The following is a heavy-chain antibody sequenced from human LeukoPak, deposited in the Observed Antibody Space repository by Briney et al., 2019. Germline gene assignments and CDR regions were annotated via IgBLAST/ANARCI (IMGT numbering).Heavy chain of an antibody. CDR2: IDPSDSYT. D-gene: IGHD3-10*01. CDR1: GYSFTSYW. V-gene: IGHV5-10-1*01. CDR3: ARHQGFGESAFIY. J-gene: IGHJ4*02. Sequence: GESLRISCKGSGYSFTSYWISWVRQMSGKGLEWMGRIDPSDSYTRYSPSFQGHVTISVDKSMSTAYLQWSSLKASDTAMYYCARHQGFGESAFIYWGQGTLVTVSS.